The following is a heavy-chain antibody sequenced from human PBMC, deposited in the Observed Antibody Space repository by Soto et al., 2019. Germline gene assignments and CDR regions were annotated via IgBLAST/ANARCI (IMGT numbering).Heavy chain of an antibody. V-gene: IGHV3-23*01. CDR3: ALLGRSGSGRPYYYGMDV. CDR1: GLTFSYFA. D-gene: IGHD3-10*01. CDR2: ISGSGGIT. Sequence: EVQLLESGGGLVQPGGSLRLSCEVSGLTFSYFAMSWVRQAPGKGLEWVSAISGSGGITYYADSVKGRFTISRDNSKNTLFLQMNSLRAEDTAVYYCALLGRSGSGRPYYYGMDVWGPGTTVTVSS. J-gene: IGHJ6*02.